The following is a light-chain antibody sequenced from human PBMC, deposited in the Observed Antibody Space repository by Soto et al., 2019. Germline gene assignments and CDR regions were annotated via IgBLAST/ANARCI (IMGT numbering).Light chain of an antibody. CDR3: CSYAGGSTWV. CDR2: EVS. V-gene: IGLV2-23*02. Sequence: QSALTQPASVSGSPGQSITISCTGTSSDVGSYNLVSWYQHHPGKAPKFMIYEVSKRPSGVSNHFSGSKSGNTASLTISGLQAEDEADYYCCSYAGGSTWVFGGGTKLTV. CDR1: SSDVGSYNL. J-gene: IGLJ3*02.